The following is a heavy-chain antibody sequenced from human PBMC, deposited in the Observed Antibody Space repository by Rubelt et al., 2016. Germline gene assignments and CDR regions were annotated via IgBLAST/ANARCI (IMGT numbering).Heavy chain of an antibody. CDR2: INHSGST. D-gene: IGHD3-16*02. CDR1: GGSISSSSYS. J-gene: IGHJ5*02. CDR3: ARGQGMTFGGVIVIRWFDP. V-gene: IGHV4-39*07. Sequence: QLQLQESGPGLVKPSETLSLTCTVSGGSISSSSYSWTWIRPPPGKGLEWIGEINHSGSTNYNPSLNSRVTISVDTTKKQFSLNLRLGTAADAAVYYCARGQGMTFGGVIVIRWFDPWGQGTLVTVSS.